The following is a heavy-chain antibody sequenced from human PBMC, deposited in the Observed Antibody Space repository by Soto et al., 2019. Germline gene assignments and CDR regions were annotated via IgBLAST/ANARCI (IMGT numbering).Heavy chain of an antibody. CDR3: ARDHGSSWYVLPTALFDY. V-gene: IGHV3-7*03. CDR2: IKQDGSEK. D-gene: IGHD6-13*01. Sequence: PGGSLRLSCAASGFTFSTYWMSWVRQAPGKGLEWVANIKQDGSEKYYVDSVKGRFTISRDNAKNSLYLQMNSLRAEDTAVYYCARDHGSSWYVLPTALFDYWGQGTLVTVSS. CDR1: GFTFSTYW. J-gene: IGHJ4*02.